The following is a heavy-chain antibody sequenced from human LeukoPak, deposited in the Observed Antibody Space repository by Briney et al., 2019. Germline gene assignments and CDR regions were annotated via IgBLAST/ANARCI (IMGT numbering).Heavy chain of an antibody. Sequence: SETLSLTCTVSGGSISTYYWSWIRQPPGKGLEWIGYIYYSGSTNYNPSLKSRVTISVDTAKNQFSLKLSSVTAADTAGYYCARDPSTNWFDPWGQGTLVTVYS. CDR2: IYYSGST. J-gene: IGHJ5*02. V-gene: IGHV4-59*01. CDR3: ARDPSTNWFDP. D-gene: IGHD2-2*01. CDR1: GGSISTYY.